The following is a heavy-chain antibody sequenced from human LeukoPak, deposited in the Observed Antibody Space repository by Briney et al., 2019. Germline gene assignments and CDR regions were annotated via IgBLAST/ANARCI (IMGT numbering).Heavy chain of an antibody. V-gene: IGHV3-7*01. D-gene: IGHD4-23*01. CDR2: IKQDGSEK. Sequence: PGGSLRLSCAASGFTFSSYWMSWVRQAPGKGLEWVANIKQDGSEKYYVDSVKGRFTISRDNAKNSLYLQMNSLRAEDTAVYYCARDETTVDSVAFDIWGQGTMVTVSS. CDR3: ARDETTVDSVAFDI. CDR1: GFTFSSYW. J-gene: IGHJ3*02.